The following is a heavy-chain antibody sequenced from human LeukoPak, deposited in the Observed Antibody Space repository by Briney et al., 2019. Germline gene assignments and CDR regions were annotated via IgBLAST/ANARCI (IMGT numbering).Heavy chain of an antibody. V-gene: IGHV4-59*12. CDR2: IYYSGST. CDR1: GGSISSYY. J-gene: IGHJ4*02. Sequence: KTSETLSLTCTVAGGSISSYYWGWIRQPQGKGLEWIGYIYYSGSTNYNPPLKSRVTISVDTSKNQFSLKLSSVTAADTAVYYCAREFSFYGDYDYFDYWGQGTLVTVSS. CDR3: AREFSFYGDYDYFDY. D-gene: IGHD4-17*01.